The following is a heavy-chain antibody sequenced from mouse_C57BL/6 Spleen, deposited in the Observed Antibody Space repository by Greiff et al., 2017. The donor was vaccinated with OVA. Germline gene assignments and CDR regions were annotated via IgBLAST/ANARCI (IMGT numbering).Heavy chain of an antibody. CDR1: GISITTGNYR. CDR2: IYYSGTI. Sequence: EVKLMESGPGLVKPSQTVFLTCTVTGISITTGNYRWSWIRQFPGNKLEWIGYIYYSGTITYNPSLTSRTTITRDTPKNQFFLEMNSLTAEDTATYYCAREGSSGYVLDYWGQGTTLTVSS. CDR3: AREGSSGYVLDY. D-gene: IGHD3-2*02. J-gene: IGHJ2*01. V-gene: IGHV3-5*01.